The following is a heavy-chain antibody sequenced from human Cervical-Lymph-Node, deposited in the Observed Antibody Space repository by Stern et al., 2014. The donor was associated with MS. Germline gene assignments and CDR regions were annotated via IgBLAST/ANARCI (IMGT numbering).Heavy chain of an antibody. D-gene: IGHD3-16*01. CDR1: GFTFSSYG. CDR3: ARGAMGLFDY. V-gene: IGHV3-30*03. Sequence: VQLVESGGGVVQPGRSLRLSCAASGFTFSSYGMHWVRQAPGKGLEWVAVISYDGSNKYYADSVKGRFTISRDNSKNTLYLQMNSLRAEDTAVYYCARGAMGLFDYWGQGTLVTVS. CDR2: ISYDGSNK. J-gene: IGHJ4*02.